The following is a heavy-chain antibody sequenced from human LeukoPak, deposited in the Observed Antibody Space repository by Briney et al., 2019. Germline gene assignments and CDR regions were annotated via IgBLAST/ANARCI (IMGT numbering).Heavy chain of an antibody. D-gene: IGHD3-22*01. Sequence: SETLSLTCTVSGDSISSGDYYWSWIRQPPGKGLEWIGYIYYSGSTYYNPSLKSRVTISVDTSKNQFSLKLSSVTAADTAVYYCARALPSMIVRDGYFDYWGQGTLVTVSS. J-gene: IGHJ4*02. CDR1: GDSISSGDYY. CDR2: IYYSGST. CDR3: ARALPSMIVRDGYFDY. V-gene: IGHV4-30-4*08.